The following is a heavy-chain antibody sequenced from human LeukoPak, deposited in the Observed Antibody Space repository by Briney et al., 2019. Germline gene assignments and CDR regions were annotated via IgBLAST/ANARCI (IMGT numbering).Heavy chain of an antibody. J-gene: IGHJ4*02. CDR3: ARSSQYCTNGVCYGGKFYFDY. CDR2: IYSSGST. Sequence: SETLSLTCNVSGGSIRGYYWSWIRQPPGKGLGWIGYIYSSGSTNYNPSLKSRVTMSVDTSKNQFSLKVSSVTAADTAVYYCARSSQYCTNGVCYGGKFYFDYWGQGTLVTVSS. V-gene: IGHV4-59*01. D-gene: IGHD2-8*01. CDR1: GGSIRGYY.